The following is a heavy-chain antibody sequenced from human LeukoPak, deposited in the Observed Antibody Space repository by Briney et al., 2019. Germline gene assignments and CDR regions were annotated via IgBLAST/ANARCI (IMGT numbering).Heavy chain of an antibody. CDR3: ARDLNREDFDY. J-gene: IGHJ4*02. D-gene: IGHD3-9*01. V-gene: IGHV3-33*08. Sequence: GGSLRLSCAASRFTFSYYAMHWVRQAPGKGLEWVAIIWYDGSDKYYGDSVRGRFTVSRDNLKNTLYLQMNTLRVEDTAVYYCARDLNREDFDYWGQGALVVVSS. CDR1: RFTFSYYA. CDR2: IWYDGSDK.